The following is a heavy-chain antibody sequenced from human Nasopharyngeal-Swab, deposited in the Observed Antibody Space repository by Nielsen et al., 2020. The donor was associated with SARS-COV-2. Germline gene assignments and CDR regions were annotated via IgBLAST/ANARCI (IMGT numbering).Heavy chain of an antibody. V-gene: IGHV3-30*18. CDR2: ISYDGSSK. CDR1: GFTFRSYG. Sequence: GESLKISCAASGFTFRSYGMHWVRQAPGKGLEWVAVISYDGSSKYYADSVKGRFTISRDNSKNTLYLQMNSLRAEDTAVYYCAKGSWLQLNYYYGMDVWGQGTTVTVSS. D-gene: IGHD5-24*01. CDR3: AKGSWLQLNYYYGMDV. J-gene: IGHJ6*02.